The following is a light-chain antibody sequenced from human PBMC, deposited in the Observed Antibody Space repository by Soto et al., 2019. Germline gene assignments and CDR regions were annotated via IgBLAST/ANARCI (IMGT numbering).Light chain of an antibody. CDR2: AAS. CDR1: QGIRND. CDR3: QQRSNWPPLT. V-gene: IGKV1-17*01. J-gene: IGKJ4*01. Sequence: EIQMTQSPSSLSASVGDRVTITCRASQGIRNDLGWYQQKPGKAPKRLIYAASSLQSWAPSRFSGSASGTDFTLTISSLEPEDFAVYYCQQRSNWPPLTFGGGTKVDIK.